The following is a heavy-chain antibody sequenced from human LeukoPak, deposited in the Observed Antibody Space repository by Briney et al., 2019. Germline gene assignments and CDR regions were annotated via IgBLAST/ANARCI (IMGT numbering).Heavy chain of an antibody. D-gene: IGHD4-11*01. CDR2: INHSGTT. J-gene: IGHJ5*02. CDR1: GGSFSGYY. V-gene: IGHV4-34*01. Sequence: PSETLSLTCAVHGGSFSGYYWTWIRQPPGKGLEWIGEINHSGTTNYNPSLKSRVTISVDTSKNQFSLKLTSVTAADTAVYYCARDNYMFDPWGQGTLVTVSS. CDR3: ARDNYMFDP.